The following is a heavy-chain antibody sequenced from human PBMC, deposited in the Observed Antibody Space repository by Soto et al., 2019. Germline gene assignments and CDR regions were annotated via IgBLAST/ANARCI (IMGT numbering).Heavy chain of an antibody. Sequence: SETLSLTCAVSGYSISSGYYWGWIRQPPGKGLEWVGNIHHSGSTYYNPSLKSRVTISIDTSKNQFSLKLISVTAADTAVYYCARAGDTIVRGVIIMNYYGMDVWGQGTTVTVSS. D-gene: IGHD3-10*01. CDR2: IHHSGST. CDR3: ARAGDTIVRGVIIMNYYGMDV. V-gene: IGHV4-38-2*01. J-gene: IGHJ6*02. CDR1: GYSISSGYY.